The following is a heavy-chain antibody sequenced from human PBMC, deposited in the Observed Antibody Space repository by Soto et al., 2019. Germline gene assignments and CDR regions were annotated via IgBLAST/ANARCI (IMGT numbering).Heavy chain of an antibody. D-gene: IGHD2-15*01. CDR2: ITYEGRSK. Sequence: HPGGSLRLSCEASGFIFKNYAMNWVRQAPGKGLEWVATITYEGRSKYYAESVKGRFAISRDNSKSTLNLQMNTLRVDDSAIYYCAKSSGGSSSMGMDYWGQGTLVTVSS. V-gene: IGHV3-30*09. CDR3: AKSSGGSSSMGMDY. CDR1: GFIFKNYA. J-gene: IGHJ4*02.